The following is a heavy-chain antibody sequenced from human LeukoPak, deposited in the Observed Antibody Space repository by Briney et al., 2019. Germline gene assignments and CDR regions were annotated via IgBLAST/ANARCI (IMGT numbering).Heavy chain of an antibody. Sequence: GASVKVSCKASGYSFTSHYMHWVRQAPGQGLEWLGLINPSGSSTLYAQKFQGRVTITADKSTSTAYMELSSLRSEDTAVYYCARDRSSTAGSYYLGGFSYWGQGTLVTVSS. J-gene: IGHJ4*02. CDR1: GYSFTSHY. CDR2: INPSGSST. D-gene: IGHD3-10*01. V-gene: IGHV1-46*01. CDR3: ARDRSSTAGSYYLGGFSY.